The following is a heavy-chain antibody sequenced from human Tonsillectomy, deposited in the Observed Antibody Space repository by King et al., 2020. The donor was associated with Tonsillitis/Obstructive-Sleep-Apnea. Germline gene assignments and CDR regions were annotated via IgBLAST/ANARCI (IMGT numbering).Heavy chain of an antibody. D-gene: IGHD6-6*01. V-gene: IGHV3-53*01. CDR1: GFAVSRTY. J-gene: IGHJ4*02. Sequence: QLVESGGDLIQPGGSLRLSCAASGFAVSRTYISWVRQAPGEGLEWVSVFYSGGSTFYADSVKGRFTISRDNSKNTLYLQMNSLRAEDTAVYYCASSPVSVSSFYFDYWGQGTLVTVSS. CDR3: ASSPVSVSSFYFDY. CDR2: FYSGGST.